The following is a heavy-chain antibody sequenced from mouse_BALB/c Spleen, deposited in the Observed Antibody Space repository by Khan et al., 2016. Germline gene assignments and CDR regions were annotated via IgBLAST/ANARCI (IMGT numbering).Heavy chain of an antibody. CDR2: IDPANGNT. CDR3: ARGLGDAMDY. D-gene: IGHD3-3*01. CDR1: GFNIKDTY. J-gene: IGHJ4*01. V-gene: IGHV14-3*02. Sequence: MQLEESGAELVKPGASVKLSCTASGFNIKDTYMHWVKQRPEQGLEWIGRIDPANGNTKYDPKFQGKATITADTSSNTAYLQLSSLTSEDTAVXYCARGLGDAMDYWGQGTSVTVTS.